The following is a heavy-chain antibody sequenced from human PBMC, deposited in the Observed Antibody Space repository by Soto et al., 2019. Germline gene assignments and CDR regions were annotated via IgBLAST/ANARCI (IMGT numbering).Heavy chain of an antibody. CDR2: IYFRGNT. J-gene: IGHJ4*02. CDR1: GDSINSDKYY. V-gene: IGHV4-39*01. CDR3: VRLDSLATSSYSFHF. Sequence: QLQLQESGPGLVKPSETLSLTCSVSGDSINSDKYYWGWIRQPPGKGLEWIGRIYFRGNTYYNPSLQPRTCTLPDKSKTQCVLLGNSAPSAEAAVYFCVRLDSLATSSYSFHFWAEGALVTVSS. D-gene: IGHD6-6*01.